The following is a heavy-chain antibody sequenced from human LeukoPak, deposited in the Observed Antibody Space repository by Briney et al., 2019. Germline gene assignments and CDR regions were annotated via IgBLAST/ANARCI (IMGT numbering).Heavy chain of an antibody. D-gene: IGHD3-10*01. CDR1: GGSISRTGYY. Sequence: SDTLSLTCTVSGGSISRTGYYWGWIRQPPGEGGEGIVSIYYNGNVYYNPSLKSRVTISVDTAKNQLSLKLTSVTDADTAVYYCARHADSGFGELAFDYWGQGTLVIVFS. J-gene: IGHJ4*02. V-gene: IGHV4-39*01. CDR2: IYYNGNV. CDR3: ARHADSGFGELAFDY.